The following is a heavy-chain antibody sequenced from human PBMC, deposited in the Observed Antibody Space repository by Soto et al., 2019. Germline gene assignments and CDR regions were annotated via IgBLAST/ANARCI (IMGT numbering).Heavy chain of an antibody. Sequence: GSLRLSCAASGFTFSSYSMNWARQAPGKGLEWVSYISSSSSTIYYADSVKGRFTISRDNAKNSLYLQMNSLRAEDTAVYYCARDQVPPYFDYWGQGTLVTVSS. J-gene: IGHJ4*02. CDR3: ARDQVPPYFDY. CDR2: ISSSSSTI. CDR1: GFTFSSYS. V-gene: IGHV3-48*01.